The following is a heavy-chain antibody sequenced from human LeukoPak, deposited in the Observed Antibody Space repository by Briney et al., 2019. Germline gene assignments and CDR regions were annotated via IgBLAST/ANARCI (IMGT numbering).Heavy chain of an antibody. CDR2: ISSSSSYI. CDR1: GFTFSSYS. CDR3: ARDPFDL. V-gene: IGHV3-21*01. J-gene: IGHJ5*02. Sequence: GGSLRLSCAASGFTFSSYSMNWVRQAPGKGLEWVSSISSSSSYIYYADSVKGRFTISGDNAKNSLFLEMNSLRVEDTAVYYCARDPFDLWGQGTLVTVSS.